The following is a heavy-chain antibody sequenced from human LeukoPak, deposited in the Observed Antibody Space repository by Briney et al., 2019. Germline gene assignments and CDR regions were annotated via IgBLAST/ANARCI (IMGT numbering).Heavy chain of an antibody. D-gene: IGHD4-17*01. Sequence: GGSLRLSCSASGFTFSTYAMHWVRQAPGKGLEYVSGISSSGGSTYYADSVKDRLTISRDNSKNTLYLQMSSLRPEDTAIYYCVKALSSTVTTKKKFDYWGEGTLVTVSS. J-gene: IGHJ4*02. CDR1: GFTFSTYA. CDR3: VKALSSTVTTKKKFDY. CDR2: ISSSGGST. V-gene: IGHV3-64D*06.